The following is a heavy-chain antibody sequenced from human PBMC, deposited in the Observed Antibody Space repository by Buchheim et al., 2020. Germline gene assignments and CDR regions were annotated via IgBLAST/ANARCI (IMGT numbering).Heavy chain of an antibody. CDR3: ARGPYYGSGTYYHSSM. Sequence: QVQLVESGGGLVKPGGSLRLSCATSGFNFSDYYMSWIRQAPGKGLEWVSYISNRSNYTKYADSVKGRFTISRDNAKSSLFLQMNSLRVEDTALYYCARGPYYGSGTYYHSSMWGQGTL. V-gene: IGHV3-11*06. D-gene: IGHD3-10*01. CDR1: GFNFSDYY. J-gene: IGHJ4*02. CDR2: ISNRSNYT.